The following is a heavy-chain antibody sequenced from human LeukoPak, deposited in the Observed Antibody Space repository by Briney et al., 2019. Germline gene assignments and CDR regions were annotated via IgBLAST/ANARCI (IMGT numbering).Heavy chain of an antibody. Sequence: ASVKVSCKASGYTFTSYYMHWVRQAPGQGLEWMGIINPSGGSTSYAQKFQGRVTVTRDTSTSTVYMELSSLRSEDTAVYYCARAYSTVTTTDYWGQGTLVTVSS. J-gene: IGHJ4*02. D-gene: IGHD4-17*01. CDR3: ARAYSTVTTTDY. CDR2: INPSGGST. V-gene: IGHV1-46*01. CDR1: GYTFTSYY.